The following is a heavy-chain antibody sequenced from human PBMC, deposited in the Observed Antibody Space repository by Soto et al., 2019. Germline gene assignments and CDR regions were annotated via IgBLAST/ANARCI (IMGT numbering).Heavy chain of an antibody. J-gene: IGHJ3*01. CDR1: GGAFSTSA. Sequence: QVHLVQSGAEVKMPGSSVRVSCASSGGAFSTSAIGWVRQAPGQGLEWMGGIIPVVGAANYAQKFKGRVTITADESTRTAYLEMSSLKPEDTATYYCARDPRSGWAHDAFDVWGPGTSIIVSS. CDR3: ARDPRSGWAHDAFDV. CDR2: IIPVVGAA. D-gene: IGHD3-22*01. V-gene: IGHV1-69*01.